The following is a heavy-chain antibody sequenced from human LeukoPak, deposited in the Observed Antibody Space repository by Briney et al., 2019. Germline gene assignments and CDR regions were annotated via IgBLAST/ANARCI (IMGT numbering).Heavy chain of an antibody. Sequence: ASVKVSCKASGGTFSSYAISWVRQAPGQGLEWMGGIIPIFGTANYAQKFQGRVTITTDESTSTAYMELSSLRSEDTAVYYCASTFNSSSWGRYYFDYWGQGTLVTVSS. D-gene: IGHD6-13*01. CDR1: GGTFSSYA. CDR2: IIPIFGTA. CDR3: ASTFNSSSWGRYYFDY. J-gene: IGHJ4*02. V-gene: IGHV1-69*05.